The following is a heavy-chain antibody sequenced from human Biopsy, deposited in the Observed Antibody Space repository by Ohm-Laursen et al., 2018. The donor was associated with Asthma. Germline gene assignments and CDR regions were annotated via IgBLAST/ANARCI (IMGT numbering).Heavy chain of an antibody. Sequence: ASVKVSCKTSGYTFNSAGITWVRQAPGQGLEWTGWISVYNGNTKVAQKLQDRVTMITDTSTSTAYMELRSLRSDDTAVYFCARAVDYSHYYGIDVWGQGTTVTVS. CDR2: ISVYNGNT. CDR1: GYTFNSAG. D-gene: IGHD3-10*01. CDR3: ARAVDYSHYYGIDV. J-gene: IGHJ6*02. V-gene: IGHV1-18*01.